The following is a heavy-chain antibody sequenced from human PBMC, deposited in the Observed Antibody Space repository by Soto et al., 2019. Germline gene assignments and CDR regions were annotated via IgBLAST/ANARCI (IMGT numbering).Heavy chain of an antibody. J-gene: IGHJ5*02. V-gene: IGHV1-3*01. CDR2: INGGNGDT. D-gene: IGHD6-13*01. Sequence: ASVKVSCKASGYTFTAYSLHWVRQAPGQGLEWMGWINGGNGDTKHSQKFQGRVTITRDTFASTVYMEVSSLRFEDTAVYYCARSMFDGSWKKNWFDPWGQGTLVTVSS. CDR3: ARSMFDGSWKKNWFDP. CDR1: GYTFTAYS.